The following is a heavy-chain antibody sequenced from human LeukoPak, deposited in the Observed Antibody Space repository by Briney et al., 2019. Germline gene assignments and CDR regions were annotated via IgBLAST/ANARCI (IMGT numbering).Heavy chain of an antibody. CDR2: VSTGSGYT. CDR1: GFTFSDYY. CDR3: ARDATYSEGATYYDRLDY. D-gene: IGHD3-22*01. Sequence: GGSLRLSCTASGFTFSDYYMSWIRQTPGRGLEWVSYVSTGSGYTNYADSVKGRFTISRDNAQSSLYLQMSSLRAEDTAVYFCARDATYSEGATYYDRLDYWGQGAQVTVSS. V-gene: IGHV3-11*06. J-gene: IGHJ4*02.